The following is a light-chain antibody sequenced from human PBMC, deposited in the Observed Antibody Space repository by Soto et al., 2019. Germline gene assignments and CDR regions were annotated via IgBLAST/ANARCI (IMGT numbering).Light chain of an antibody. CDR2: GNN. CDR1: SSNIGARYD. CDR3: QSYDTSLSGWV. V-gene: IGLV1-40*01. J-gene: IGLJ3*02. Sequence: QSVLTQPPSVSGAPGQRVTISCTGSSSNIGARYDVHWYQQLPGTAPRLLIYGNNNRPSGVPDRFSGSKSGTSASLAITGLRAEDEADYYCQSYDTSLSGWVFGGGTQLTVL.